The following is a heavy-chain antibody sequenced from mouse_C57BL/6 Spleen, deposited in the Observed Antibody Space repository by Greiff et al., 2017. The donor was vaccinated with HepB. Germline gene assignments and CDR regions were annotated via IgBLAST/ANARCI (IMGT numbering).Heavy chain of an antibody. CDR1: GYTFTSYW. V-gene: IGHV1-50*01. Sequence: QVQLQQPGAELVKPGASVKLSCKASGYTFTSYWMQWVKQRPGQGLEWIGEIDPSDSYTNYNQKFKGKATLTVDKSSSTAYMQRSSLTSEDSAVYYWARRGYDYAAWFAYWGQGTLVTVSA. CDR2: IDPSDSYT. CDR3: ARRGYDYAAWFAY. D-gene: IGHD2-4*01. J-gene: IGHJ3*01.